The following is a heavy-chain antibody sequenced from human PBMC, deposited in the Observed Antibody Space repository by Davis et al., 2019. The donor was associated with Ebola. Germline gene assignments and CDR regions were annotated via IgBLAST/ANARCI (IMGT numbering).Heavy chain of an antibody. CDR2: INHSGST. Sequence: SETLSLTCAVYGGSFSGYYWSWIRQPPGKGLEWIGEINHSGSTNYNPSLKSRVTISVDTSKNQFSLKLSSVTAADTAVYYCARGRPGRGYSYLPWGQGTLVTVSS. J-gene: IGHJ5*02. V-gene: IGHV4-34*01. CDR1: GGSFSGYY. D-gene: IGHD5-18*01. CDR3: ARGRPGRGYSYLP.